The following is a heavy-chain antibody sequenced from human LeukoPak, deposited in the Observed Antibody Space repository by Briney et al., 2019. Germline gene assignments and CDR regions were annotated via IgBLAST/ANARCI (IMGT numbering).Heavy chain of an antibody. J-gene: IGHJ4*02. V-gene: IGHV3-74*01. Sequence: GGSLRLSCAASGVTFSTYWLHWVRQAPGKGLVWVSRINSDGSNTAYADSVRGRFTISRDNTKNTLYLQMNSLRAEDTAVYYCAKGVGRTTYYFDYWGQGTLVTVSS. CDR1: GVTFSTYW. D-gene: IGHD4-17*01. CDR3: AKGVGRTTYYFDY. CDR2: INSDGSNT.